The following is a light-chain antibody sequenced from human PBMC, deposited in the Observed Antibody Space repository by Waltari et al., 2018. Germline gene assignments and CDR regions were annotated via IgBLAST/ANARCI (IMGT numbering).Light chain of an antibody. V-gene: IGLV1-44*01. CDR1: SSNIGSNT. J-gene: IGLJ1*01. Sequence: QSVLTQPPSASGTPGQRVTIPCSGSSSNIGSNTVNWYQQLPGTAPNVLIYSSNQRPSGVPDRFSGSKSGTSASLAISGLQSEDEADYYCAAWDDSLNGYVFGTGTKVTVL. CDR2: SSN. CDR3: AAWDDSLNGYV.